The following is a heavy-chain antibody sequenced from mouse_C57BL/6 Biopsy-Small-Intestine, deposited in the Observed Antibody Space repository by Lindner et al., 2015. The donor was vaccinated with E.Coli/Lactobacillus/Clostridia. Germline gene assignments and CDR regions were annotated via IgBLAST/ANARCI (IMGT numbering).Heavy chain of an antibody. CDR1: GYTFTNYW. CDR2: IYPRDGYT. Sequence: VQLQESGTELVRPGTSVKMSCKAAGYTFTNYWIGWVKQRPGHGLEWIGDIYPRDGYTNYNEKFKGKATLTADTSSSTAYMHLSSLTSEDSAIYYCARRGMGLRGDYWGQGTTLTVSS. CDR3: ARRGMGLRGDY. D-gene: IGHD2-2*01. J-gene: IGHJ2*01. V-gene: IGHV1-63*02.